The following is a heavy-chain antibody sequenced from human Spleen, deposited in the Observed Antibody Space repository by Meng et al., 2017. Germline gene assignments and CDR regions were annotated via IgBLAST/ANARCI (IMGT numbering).Heavy chain of an antibody. CDR3: ARDPAGPNYYDTSGYYRGSLSY. J-gene: IGHJ4*02. CDR1: GGTFNSHT. V-gene: IGHV1-18*01. D-gene: IGHD3-22*01. CDR2: IIAFLGFP. Sequence: ASVKVSCKASGGTFNSHTVIWVRQVPGQGLEWMGRIIAFLGFPQYAQKLQGRVTMTTDTATSTVYMELRSLRSDDTAVYYCARDPAGPNYYDTSGYYRGSLSYWGQGTLVTVSS.